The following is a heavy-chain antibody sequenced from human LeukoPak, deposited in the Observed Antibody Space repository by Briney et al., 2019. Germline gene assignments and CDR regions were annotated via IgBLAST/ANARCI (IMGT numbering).Heavy chain of an antibody. J-gene: IGHJ6*02. Sequence: ASVKVSCKASGYTFTGYYMHWVRQAPGQGLEWMGWINPNSGGTNYAQKFQGRVTMTRDTSISTAYMELSRLRSDDAAVYYCASSRGPYYYYGMDVWGQGTTVTVSS. D-gene: IGHD6-25*01. CDR3: ASSRGPYYYYGMDV. CDR2: INPNSGGT. V-gene: IGHV1-2*02. CDR1: GYTFTGYY.